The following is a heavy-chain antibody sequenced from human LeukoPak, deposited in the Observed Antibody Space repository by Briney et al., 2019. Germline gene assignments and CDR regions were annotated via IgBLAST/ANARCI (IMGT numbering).Heavy chain of an antibody. V-gene: IGHV4-38-2*02. Sequence: PDTLSLTCTVSGQSINSGYYWGWIRQPPGKVLEWIGSIHHSGSTYYNPYLQSRVTISLDTSKNQFSLKLTSVTAADTAVYYCAGKYYYDTSGYFYVDWWGQGTLVTVSS. CDR1: GQSINSGYY. CDR2: IHHSGST. CDR3: AGKYYYDTSGYFYVDW. J-gene: IGHJ4*02. D-gene: IGHD3-22*01.